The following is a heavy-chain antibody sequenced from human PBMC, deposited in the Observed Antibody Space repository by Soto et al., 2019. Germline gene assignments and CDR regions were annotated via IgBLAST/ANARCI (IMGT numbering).Heavy chain of an antibody. CDR2: IIPFIGTA. Sequence: SVKVSFKASGGTFSSYAISWVRQAPGQGLEWMGRIIPFIGTANYAQKFQGRVTIHADESTSTAYMELTSLRSEDTAVYYCARVVMTTVTASYYYGMVVWCQGVTVTVS. CDR3: ARVVMTTVTASYYYGMVV. V-gene: IGHV1-69*11. J-gene: IGHJ6*02. CDR1: GGTFSSYA. D-gene: IGHD4-4*01.